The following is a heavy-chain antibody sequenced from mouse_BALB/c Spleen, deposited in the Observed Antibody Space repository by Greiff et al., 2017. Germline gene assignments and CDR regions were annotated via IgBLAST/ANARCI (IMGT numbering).Heavy chain of an antibody. CDR1: GYTFTDYA. Sequence: VMLVESGAELVRPGVSVKISCKGSGYTFTDYAMHWVKQSHAKSLEWIGVISTYYGDASYNQKFKGKATMTVDKSSSTAYMELARLTSEDSAIYYCANTVVSDYYAMDYWGQGTSVTVSS. CDR2: ISTYYGDA. J-gene: IGHJ4*01. V-gene: IGHV1S137*01. CDR3: ANTVVSDYYAMDY. D-gene: IGHD1-1*01.